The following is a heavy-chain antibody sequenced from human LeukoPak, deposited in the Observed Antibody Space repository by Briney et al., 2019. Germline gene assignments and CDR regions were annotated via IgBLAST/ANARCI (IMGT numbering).Heavy chain of an antibody. J-gene: IGHJ4*02. V-gene: IGHV4-39*01. CDR3: AMSTFGGVIVIPKLEYYFDY. CDR1: GGSISSSSYY. D-gene: IGHD3-16*02. Sequence: SETLSLTCTVSGGSISSSSYYWGWIRQPPGKGLEWIGSIYYSGSTYYNPSLKSRVTISEDTSKNQFSLKLSSVTAADTAVYYCAMSTFGGVIVIPKLEYYFDYWGQGTLVTVSS. CDR2: IYYSGST.